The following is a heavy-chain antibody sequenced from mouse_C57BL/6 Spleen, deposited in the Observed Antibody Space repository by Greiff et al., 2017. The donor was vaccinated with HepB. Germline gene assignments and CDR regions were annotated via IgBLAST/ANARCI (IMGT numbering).Heavy chain of an antibody. CDR2: ISDGGSYT. CDR1: GFTFSSYA. V-gene: IGHV5-4*03. J-gene: IGHJ3*01. CDR3: GGVGNYLAFAY. D-gene: IGHD1-1*02. Sequence: DVMLVESGGGLVNPGGSLKLSCAASGFTFSSYAMSWVRQTPEKRLEWVATISDGGSYTYYPDNVKGRFTISRDNAKNNLYLQMSHLKSEDTAMYYCGGVGNYLAFAYWGQGTLVTVSA.